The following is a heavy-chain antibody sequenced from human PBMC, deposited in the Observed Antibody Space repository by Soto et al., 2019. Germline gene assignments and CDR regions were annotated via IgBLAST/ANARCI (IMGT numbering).Heavy chain of an antibody. CDR1: GGTFSSYT. Sequence: QVQLVQSGAEVKKPGSSVKVSCKASGGTFSSYTISWVRQAPGQGLEWMGRIIPILGIANYAQKFQGRVTITADKSTSTAYMELSSLRSEDTAVYYCARGGYYGSGSYYKPSWFDPWGQGTLVTVSS. J-gene: IGHJ5*02. V-gene: IGHV1-69*02. CDR3: ARGGYYGSGSYYKPSWFDP. D-gene: IGHD3-10*01. CDR2: IIPILGIA.